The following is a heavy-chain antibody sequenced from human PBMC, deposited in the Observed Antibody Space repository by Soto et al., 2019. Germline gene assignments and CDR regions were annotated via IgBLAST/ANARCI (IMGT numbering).Heavy chain of an antibody. Sequence: QVQLQQWGAGLLKPSETLSLTCAVYGGSFSGYYWSWIRQPPGKGLEWIGEINHSGSTNYNPSLKSRVTISVDTSKNQFSLKLSSVTAADTAVYYCASTRRDGYRGKKWPFDYWGQGTLVTVSS. CDR2: INHSGST. J-gene: IGHJ4*02. CDR1: GGSFSGYY. V-gene: IGHV4-34*01. D-gene: IGHD5-12*01. CDR3: ASTRRDGYRGKKWPFDY.